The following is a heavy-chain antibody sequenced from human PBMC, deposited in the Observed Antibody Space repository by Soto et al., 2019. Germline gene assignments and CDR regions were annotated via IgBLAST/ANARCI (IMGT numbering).Heavy chain of an antibody. CDR3: AREGTLSSVPRRCFDI. Sequence: EERLSESGGGLIQPGGSLRLSCAASGFRFRHYALSWVRQAPGKGLEWVSESSSDGGSTSYPDSVRGRFIISRDRSKEPVCLQMNAVRVDDTAVYFGAREGTLSSVPRRCFDIWGRGTRVTVSS. CDR1: GFRFRHYA. J-gene: IGHJ2*01. CDR2: SSSDGGST. V-gene: IGHV3-23*01.